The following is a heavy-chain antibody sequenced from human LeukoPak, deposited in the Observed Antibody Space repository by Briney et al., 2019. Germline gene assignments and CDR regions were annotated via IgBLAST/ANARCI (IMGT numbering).Heavy chain of an antibody. CDR2: ISSSSSYI. Sequence: PGGSPRLSCTVSGFTVSSNSMSWVRQAPGKGLEWVSSISSSSSYIYYADSVKGRFTISRDNAKNSLYLQMNSLRAEDTAVYYCANVREYYYDSSGSAGERAFDIWGQGTMVTVSS. D-gene: IGHD3-22*01. CDR3: ANVREYYYDSSGSAGERAFDI. J-gene: IGHJ3*02. V-gene: IGHV3-21*01. CDR1: GFTVSSNS.